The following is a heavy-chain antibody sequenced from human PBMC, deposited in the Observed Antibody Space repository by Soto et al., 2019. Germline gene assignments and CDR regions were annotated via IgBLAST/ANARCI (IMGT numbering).Heavy chain of an antibody. Sequence: GGSLRLSCAASGFTFHHYAMHWVRQAPGKGLEWVSGISWNSGTIGYAVSVKGRFTISRDNAKNSLYLQMNSLGAEDTALYYCAKDLAGGEYFGSGSSPYYMDVWGKGTTVTVSS. J-gene: IGHJ6*03. CDR2: ISWNSGTI. CDR1: GFTFHHYA. D-gene: IGHD3-10*01. CDR3: AKDLAGGEYFGSGSSPYYMDV. V-gene: IGHV3-9*01.